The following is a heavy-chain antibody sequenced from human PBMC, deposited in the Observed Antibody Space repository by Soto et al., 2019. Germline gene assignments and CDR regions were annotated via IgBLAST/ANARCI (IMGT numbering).Heavy chain of an antibody. CDR3: AREQSSGWSLNYFDY. J-gene: IGHJ4*02. CDR1: GYTFTGYY. D-gene: IGHD6-19*01. V-gene: IGHV1-2*02. Sequence: QVQLVQSGAEVKKPGASVKVSCKASGYTFTGYYMHWVRQAPGQGLEWMGWINPNSGGTNYAQKFQGRVTMTRDTSISTAYMELSRLRSDDTAMYYCAREQSSGWSLNYFDYWGQGTLVTVSS. CDR2: INPNSGGT.